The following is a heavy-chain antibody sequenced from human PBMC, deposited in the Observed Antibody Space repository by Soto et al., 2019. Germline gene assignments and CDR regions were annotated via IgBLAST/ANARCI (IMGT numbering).Heavy chain of an antibody. CDR1: GFTFSSYA. CDR2: ISYDGSNK. Sequence: PGGSLRLSCAASGFTFSSYAMHWVRQAPGKGLEWVAVISYDGSNKYYADSVKGRFTISRDNSKNTLYLQMNSLRAEDTAVYYCARGPLWSGYLWRLDYWGQGTLVTVSS. J-gene: IGHJ4*02. D-gene: IGHD3-3*01. CDR3: ARGPLWSGYLWRLDY. V-gene: IGHV3-30-3*01.